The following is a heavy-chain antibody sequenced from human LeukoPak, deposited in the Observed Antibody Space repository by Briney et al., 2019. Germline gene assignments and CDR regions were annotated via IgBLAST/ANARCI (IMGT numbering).Heavy chain of an antibody. CDR1: GYTFTSYG. CDR3: XXXXTTRDMVRGFTFDY. V-gene: IGHV1-18*01. D-gene: IGHD3-10*01. CDR2: ISAYNGNT. Sequence: GASVKVSCKASGYTFTSYGISWVRQAPGQGLEWMGWISAYNGNTNYAQKLQGRVTMTTDTSTSTAYMELRSLRSDDTAVYYCXXXXTTRDMVRGFTFDYWGQGTLVTVSS. J-gene: IGHJ4*02.